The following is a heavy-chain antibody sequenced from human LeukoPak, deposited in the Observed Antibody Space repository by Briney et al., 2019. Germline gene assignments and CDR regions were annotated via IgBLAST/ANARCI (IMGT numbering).Heavy chain of an antibody. CDR1: GYTFTSYG. CDR2: ISTYNGYT. V-gene: IGHV1-18*01. Sequence: ASVKVSCKASGYTFTSYGISWVRQAPGQGLEWMGWISTYNGYTKYAQNLQGRVTVTTDTSTSTAYMELRSLTSDDTAVYYCARDEQWMVDHWGQGTLVTVSS. J-gene: IGHJ4*02. CDR3: ARDEQWMVDH. D-gene: IGHD6-19*01.